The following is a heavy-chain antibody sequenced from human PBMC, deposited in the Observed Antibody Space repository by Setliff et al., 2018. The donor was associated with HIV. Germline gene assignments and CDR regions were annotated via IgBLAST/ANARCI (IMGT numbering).Heavy chain of an antibody. CDR2: INAGNGNT. Sequence: ASVKVSCKASGYTFTSYTMHWVRQAPGQRLEWMGWINAGNGNTKYSQNFVGRVTMTVDTSTSTAYMELRSLRSDDTAVYYCARDSLAAAEYYGMDVWGQGTTVTVSS. CDR1: GYTFTSYT. V-gene: IGHV1-3*01. D-gene: IGHD6-13*01. CDR3: ARDSLAAAEYYGMDV. J-gene: IGHJ6*02.